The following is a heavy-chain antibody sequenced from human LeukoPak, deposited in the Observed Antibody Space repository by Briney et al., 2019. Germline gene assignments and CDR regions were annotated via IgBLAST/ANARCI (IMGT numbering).Heavy chain of an antibody. Sequence: PSETLSLTCTVSGGSVSSGDYYWSWIRQPPGKGLEWFCYIYYSESTYYNPSLKSRVTISVDTSKNQFSVKLSSVTAADTAVYYCAGVGYKVQFDDWGQGTLVTVSS. J-gene: IGHJ4*02. CDR3: AGVGYKVQFDD. CDR2: IYYSEST. D-gene: IGHD5-24*01. V-gene: IGHV4-30-4*08. CDR1: GGSVSSGDYY.